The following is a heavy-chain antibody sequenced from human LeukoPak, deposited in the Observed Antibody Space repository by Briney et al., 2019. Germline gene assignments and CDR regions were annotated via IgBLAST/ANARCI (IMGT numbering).Heavy chain of an antibody. CDR3: ARQRASFGEWAFDY. V-gene: IGHV4-39*01. D-gene: IGHD3-10*01. CDR2: IKSGDTT. J-gene: IGHJ4*02. Sequence: PSETLSLTCTVSDGSISSRTFYWGWIRQPPGRGLEWIGSIKSGDTTYYNASLKSRVTMFVDTSKKQVSLEVSSVTAADTAVYYCARQRASFGEWAFDYWGRGTLVTVSS. CDR1: DGSISSRTFY.